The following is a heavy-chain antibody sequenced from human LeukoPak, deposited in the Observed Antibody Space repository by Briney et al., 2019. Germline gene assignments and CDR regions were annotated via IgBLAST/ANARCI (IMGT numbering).Heavy chain of an antibody. V-gene: IGHV4-59*08. D-gene: IGHD6-13*01. CDR1: GGSISSYY. J-gene: IGHJ6*02. CDR3: ATGYSSTWYYYGMDV. Sequence: SETLSLTCTVSGGSISSYYWSWIRQPPGKGLEWIGYIYYSGSTNSNPSLKSRVTISVDTSKNQFSLKLSSVTAADTAVYYCATGYSSTWYYYGMDVWGQGTTVTVSS. CDR2: IYYSGST.